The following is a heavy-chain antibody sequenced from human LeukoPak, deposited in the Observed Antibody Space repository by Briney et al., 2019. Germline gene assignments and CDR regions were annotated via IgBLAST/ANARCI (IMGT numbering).Heavy chain of an antibody. Sequence: SQTLSLTCTVSGGSISSGDYYWSWIRHPPGKGLEWIGYIYYSGSTYYNPSLKSRVTISVDTSKNQFSLKLSSVTAADTAVYYCARDAGWDWNYRRWFDPWGQGTLVTVSS. D-gene: IGHD1-7*01. CDR2: IYYSGST. J-gene: IGHJ5*02. V-gene: IGHV4-30-4*08. CDR3: ARDAGWDWNYRRWFDP. CDR1: GGSISSGDYY.